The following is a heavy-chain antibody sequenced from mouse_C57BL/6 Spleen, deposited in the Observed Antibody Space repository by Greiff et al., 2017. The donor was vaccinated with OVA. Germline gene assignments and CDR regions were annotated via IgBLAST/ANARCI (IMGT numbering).Heavy chain of an antibody. CDR1: GYTFTSYW. J-gene: IGHJ1*03. D-gene: IGHD2-3*01. CDR3: AIRWLLRRYFDV. Sequence: QVQLQQSGAELVKPGASVKLSCKASGYTFTSYWMHWVKQRPGQGLEWIGMIHPNSGSTNYNEKFKSKATLTVDKSSSTAYMQLSSLTSEDSAVYYCAIRWLLRRYFDVWGTGTTVTVSS. CDR2: IHPNSGST. V-gene: IGHV1-64*01.